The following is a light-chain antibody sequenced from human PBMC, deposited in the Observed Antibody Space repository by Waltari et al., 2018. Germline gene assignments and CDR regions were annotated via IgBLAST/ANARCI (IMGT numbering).Light chain of an antibody. CDR1: SLSSYY. Sequence: TQDPAVSVAMGQTVRITFQGDSLSSYYASWYRQRPGQAPILVMYDKNNRPSGVPDRFSGSSSDNTASLTITGAQAEDEAYYYCHSRDASGVGGTFGGGTKLTVL. CDR3: HSRDASGVGGT. V-gene: IGLV3-19*01. J-gene: IGLJ3*02. CDR2: DKN.